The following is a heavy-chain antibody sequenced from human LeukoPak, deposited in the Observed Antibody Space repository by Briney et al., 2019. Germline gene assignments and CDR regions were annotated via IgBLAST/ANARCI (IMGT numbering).Heavy chain of an antibody. D-gene: IGHD1-26*01. V-gene: IGHV3-23*01. CDR1: GFTFSTYA. Sequence: GGSLRLSCSASGFTFSTYAMPWVRQAPGKGLEWVSTLSGSGSTYDADSVKGRFTISRDKSKNTLYLQMNRLRAEDTAVYYCAKGGGSYHWSGDFDIWGQGTMVTVSS. CDR3: AKGGGSYHWSGDFDI. CDR2: LSGSGST. J-gene: IGHJ3*02.